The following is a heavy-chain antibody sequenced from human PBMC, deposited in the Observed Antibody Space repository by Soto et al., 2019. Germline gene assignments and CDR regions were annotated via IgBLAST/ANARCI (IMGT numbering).Heavy chain of an antibody. V-gene: IGHV1-2*04. Sequence: ASVKGSCKASGYTLTGYYMHWVRQAPGQGLEWMGWINPNSGGTNYAQKFQGWVTMTRDTSISTAYMELSRLRSDDTAVYYCARAGYPVYYYGPNWSDPWGQGTLVTVSS. CDR2: INPNSGGT. D-gene: IGHD3-10*01. CDR3: ARAGYPVYYYGPNWSDP. CDR1: GYTLTGYY. J-gene: IGHJ5*02.